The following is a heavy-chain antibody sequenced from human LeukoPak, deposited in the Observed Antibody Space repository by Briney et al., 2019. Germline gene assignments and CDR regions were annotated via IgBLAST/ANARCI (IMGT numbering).Heavy chain of an antibody. V-gene: IGHV1-46*01. CDR3: ARDESSGEMRYSSSSPFDY. Sequence: ASVKVSCKASGYTFTSYYMHWVRQAPGQGLEWMGIINPSGGSTSYAQKFQGRVTMTRDTSTSTVYMELRSLRSEDTAVYYCARDESSGEMRYSSSSPFDYWGQGTLVTVSS. CDR2: INPSGGST. J-gene: IGHJ4*02. D-gene: IGHD6-6*01. CDR1: GYTFTSYY.